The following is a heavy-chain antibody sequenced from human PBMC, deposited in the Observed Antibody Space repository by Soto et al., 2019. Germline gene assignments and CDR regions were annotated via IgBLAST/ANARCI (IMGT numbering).Heavy chain of an antibody. CDR1: GYTFTGYY. V-gene: IGHV1-2*04. Sequence: ASVKVSCKASGYTFTGYYTHWVRQAPGQGLEWMGWINPNSGGTNYAQKFQGWVTMTRDTSISTAYMELSRLRSDDTAVYYCARDAVGYCSSTSCPSKGHFDYWGLGTLVTVSS. J-gene: IGHJ4*02. CDR3: ARDAVGYCSSTSCPSKGHFDY. D-gene: IGHD2-2*01. CDR2: INPNSGGT.